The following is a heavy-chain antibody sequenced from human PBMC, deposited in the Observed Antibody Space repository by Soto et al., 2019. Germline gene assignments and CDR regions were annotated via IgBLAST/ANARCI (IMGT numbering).Heavy chain of an antibody. J-gene: IGHJ4*02. CDR1: GFPFSSYA. V-gene: IGHV3-23*01. CDR3: AKDATAYSSSWSD. CDR2: ISGSGGST. D-gene: IGHD6-13*01. Sequence: EVQLLESGGGLVQPGGSLRLSCAAAGFPFSSYAMSWVRQAPGKGLEWVSAISGSGGSTYYADSVKGQFTISRDNSKNTRYLQTNRLRAEDTAVYYCAKDATAYSSSWSDWGQGTLVTVSS.